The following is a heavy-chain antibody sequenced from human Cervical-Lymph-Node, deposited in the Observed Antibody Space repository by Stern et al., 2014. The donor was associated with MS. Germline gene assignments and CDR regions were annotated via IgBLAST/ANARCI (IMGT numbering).Heavy chain of an antibody. V-gene: IGHV3-30*03. Sequence: VQLVESGGGVVQPGRSLRLSCAVSGFSLNSLGMHWVLQAPGKGLEWVAVISIVGSNRRYGASVKGRFSISRDISNNTLYLQMNSLRPEDTAVYYCLGVGDAMHVWGQGTTVIVSS. CDR2: ISIVGSNR. CDR3: LGVGDAMHV. CDR1: GFSLNSLG. J-gene: IGHJ6*02.